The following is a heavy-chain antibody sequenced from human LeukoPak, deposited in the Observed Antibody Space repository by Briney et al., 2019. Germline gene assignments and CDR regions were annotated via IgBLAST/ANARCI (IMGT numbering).Heavy chain of an antibody. J-gene: IGHJ6*04. CDR3: ARSIVVVPAAMWHGMDV. V-gene: IGHV1-69*01. CDR1: GGTFSSYA. D-gene: IGHD2-2*01. CDR2: IIPIFGTA. Sequence: SVKVSCKASGGTFSSYAISWVRQAPGQGLEGMGGIIPIFGTANYAQKFQGRVTITADESTSTAYMGLSSLRSEDTAVYYCARSIVVVPAAMWHGMDVGGEGTTVTVSS.